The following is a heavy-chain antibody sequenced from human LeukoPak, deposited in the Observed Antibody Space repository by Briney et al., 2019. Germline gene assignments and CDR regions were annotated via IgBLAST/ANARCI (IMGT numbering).Heavy chain of an antibody. CDR2: IKSKTDGGTT. V-gene: IGHV3-15*01. Sequence: GGSLRLSCAASGFTFSNAWMSWVRQAPGKGLEWVGRIKSKTDGGTTDYAAPVKGRFTISRDDSKNTLYLQMNSLKTEDTAMYYCTRDKVDTGSSHEAFDFWGQGTMVTVSS. J-gene: IGHJ3*01. D-gene: IGHD1-26*01. CDR1: GFTFSNAW. CDR3: TRDKVDTGSSHEAFDF.